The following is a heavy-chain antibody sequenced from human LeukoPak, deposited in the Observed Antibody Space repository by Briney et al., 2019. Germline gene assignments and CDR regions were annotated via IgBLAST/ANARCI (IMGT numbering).Heavy chain of an antibody. D-gene: IGHD1-26*01. CDR3: ARVAGVGAYDY. J-gene: IGHJ4*02. V-gene: IGHV3-48*03. Sequence: PGVSLRLSCAASGFTFSSYEMNWVRQAPGKGLEWVSYISSSGSTIYYADSVKGRFTISRDNAKNSLYLQMNSLRAEDTAVYYCARVAGVGAYDYWGQGTLVTVSS. CDR2: ISSSGSTI. CDR1: GFTFSSYE.